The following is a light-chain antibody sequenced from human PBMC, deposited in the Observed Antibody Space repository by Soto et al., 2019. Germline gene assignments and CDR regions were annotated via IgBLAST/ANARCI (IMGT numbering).Light chain of an antibody. CDR3: ELYGGCSKA. CDR1: QTLTNTY. J-gene: IGKJ1*01. CDR2: DAS. Sequence: EIVLTQSPGTLSLSPGERATLSCRASQTLTNTYLAWYQQKPGQAPRLLIFDASTRATGIPDRFSGSGSGTYFTRNIGRLELEDFAVYDGELYGGCSKAVAQGTNVEVK. V-gene: IGKV3-20*01.